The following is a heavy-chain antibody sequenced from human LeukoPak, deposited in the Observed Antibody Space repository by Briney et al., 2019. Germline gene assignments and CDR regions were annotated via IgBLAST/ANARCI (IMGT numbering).Heavy chain of an antibody. V-gene: IGHV4-39*07. J-gene: IGHJ4*02. CDR2: IYYSGST. CDR3: ARDGADIVVVPAAIGGSGSYYNGDY. Sequence: SETLSLTCTVSGGSISSSSYYWGWIRQPPGKGLEWIGSIYYSGSTYYNPSLKSRVTISVDTSKNQFSLKLSSVTAADTAVYYCARDGADIVVVPAAIGGSGSYYNGDYWGQGTLVTVSS. CDR1: GGSISSSSYY. D-gene: IGHD2-2*01.